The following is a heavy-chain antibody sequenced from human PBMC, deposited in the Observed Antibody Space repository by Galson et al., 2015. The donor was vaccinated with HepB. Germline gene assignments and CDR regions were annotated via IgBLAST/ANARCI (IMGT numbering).Heavy chain of an antibody. CDR2: ISYDGSNK. Sequence: SCKASGYTFTSYAMHWVRQAPGKGLEWVAVISYDGSNKYYADSVKGRFTISRDNSKNTLYLQMNSLRAEDTAVYYCASLTRLLDYWGQGTLVTVSS. J-gene: IGHJ4*02. D-gene: IGHD5-18*01. V-gene: IGHV3-30*04. CDR3: ASLTRLLDY. CDR1: GYTFTSYA.